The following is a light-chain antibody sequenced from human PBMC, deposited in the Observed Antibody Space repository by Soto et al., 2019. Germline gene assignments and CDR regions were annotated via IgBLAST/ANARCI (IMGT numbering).Light chain of an antibody. CDR2: DAS. CDR1: QCVSNNY. CDR3: HQYGSSPGT. J-gene: IGKJ4*01. V-gene: IGKV3-20*01. Sequence: TALTQSPGTLSLSPGERATLSCRASQCVSNNYLAWYQQKPGQAPRLLIYDASNRATGIPDSFSGSGSGTDFTLTISRLEPEDFAVYYCHQYGSSPGTFGEGTKVDIK.